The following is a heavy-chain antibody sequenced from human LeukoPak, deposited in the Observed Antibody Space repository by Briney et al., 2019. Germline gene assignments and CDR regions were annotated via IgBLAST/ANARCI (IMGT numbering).Heavy chain of an antibody. CDR1: GYTFTGYY. CDR3: ARSPPPSGSYCGPWYGMDV. CDR2: INPNSGGT. V-gene: IGHV1-2*04. D-gene: IGHD3-10*01. Sequence: ASVKVSCKASGYTFTGYYMHWVRQAPGQGLEWMGWINPNSGGTNYAQKFQGWVTMTRDTSISTAYMELSRLRSDDTAVYYCARSPPPSGSYCGPWYGMDVWGQGTTVTVSS. J-gene: IGHJ6*02.